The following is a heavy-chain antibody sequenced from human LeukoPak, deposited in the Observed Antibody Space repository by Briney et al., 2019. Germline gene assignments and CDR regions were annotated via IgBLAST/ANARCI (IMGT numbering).Heavy chain of an antibody. D-gene: IGHD2-2*02. V-gene: IGHV3-7*03. CDR1: GFMFSSNW. CDR2: IKEDGTET. CDR3: AKGRSHCSSINCYTNFFDY. Sequence: GGSLRLSCAASGFMFSSNWMSWVRLAPGKGLEWVANIKEDGTETYYVDSVKGRFTISRDNAKNSLYPQMNSLRAEDTALYYCAKGRSHCSSINCYTNFFDYWGQGTLVTVSS. J-gene: IGHJ4*02.